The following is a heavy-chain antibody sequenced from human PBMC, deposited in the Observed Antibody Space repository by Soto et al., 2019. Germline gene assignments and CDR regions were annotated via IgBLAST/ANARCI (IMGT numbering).Heavy chain of an antibody. CDR2: TNHSGST. Sequence: SETLSLTCAVYGGSFSGYYWSWIRQPPGKGLEWIGETNHSGSTNYNPSLKSRVTISVDTSKNQFSLKLSSVTAADTAVYYCARVPNSSSHAGFSYWGQGTLVTVSS. CDR3: ARVPNSSSHAGFSY. V-gene: IGHV4-34*01. D-gene: IGHD6-13*01. J-gene: IGHJ4*02. CDR1: GGSFSGYY.